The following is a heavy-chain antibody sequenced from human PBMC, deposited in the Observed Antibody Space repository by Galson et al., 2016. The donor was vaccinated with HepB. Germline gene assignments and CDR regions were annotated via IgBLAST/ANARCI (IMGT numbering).Heavy chain of an antibody. J-gene: IGHJ2*01. V-gene: IGHV3-53*01. Sequence: SLRLSCATSGLAVSFDYMGWVRQAPGKGLEWVSFIYPDGKTSYADSVKGRFTISRDSSKSTLYLQMNSLRAEDTAVYYCARTLNTGTHWYFDLWGRGTLVTVSS. CDR3: ARTLNTGTHWYFDL. CDR2: IYPDGKT. CDR1: GLAVSFDY. D-gene: IGHD4-17*01.